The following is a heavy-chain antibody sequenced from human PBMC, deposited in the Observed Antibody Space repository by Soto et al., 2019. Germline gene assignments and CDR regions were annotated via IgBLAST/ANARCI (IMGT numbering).Heavy chain of an antibody. CDR1: GFTFTSSA. V-gene: IGHV1-58*01. CDR2: IVVGSGNT. D-gene: IGHD2-2*01. Sequence: VASVKVSCKASGFTFTSSAVQWVRQARGQRLEWIGWIVVGSGNTNYAQKFQERVTITRDMSTSTAYMELSSLRSEDTAVYYCAAGGGYCSSTSCYLYYYGMDVWGQGTTVTVSS. CDR3: AAGGGYCSSTSCYLYYYGMDV. J-gene: IGHJ6*02.